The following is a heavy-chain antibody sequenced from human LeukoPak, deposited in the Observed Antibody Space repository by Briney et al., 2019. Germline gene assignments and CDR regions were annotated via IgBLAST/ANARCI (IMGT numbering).Heavy chain of an antibody. D-gene: IGHD2-2*01. CDR1: GFTFDDYA. V-gene: IGHV3-9*01. Sequence: GGSLRLSCVVSGFTFDDYAMHWVRQTPGKGLEWVSGITWSGGIIGYADAVRGRFSISRDNARNSLYLEMNSLKTEDTALYYCVKDSEESTSLDAAFDMWGQGTMVTVSS. CDR2: ITWSGGII. J-gene: IGHJ3*02. CDR3: VKDSEESTSLDAAFDM.